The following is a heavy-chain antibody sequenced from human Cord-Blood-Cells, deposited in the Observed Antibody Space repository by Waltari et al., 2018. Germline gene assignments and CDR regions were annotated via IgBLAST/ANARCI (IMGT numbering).Heavy chain of an antibody. CDR2: INHSGST. J-gene: IGHJ4*02. CDR3: ARLPISGSYDY. Sequence: QVQLQQWGAGLLKPSETLSPTCAVYGGSFSGYYWSWIRNPPGKGLEWIGEINHSGSTNYNPSLNSRVTISVDTSKNQFSLKLSSVTAADTAVYYCARLPISGSYDYWGQGTLVTVSS. D-gene: IGHD1-26*01. V-gene: IGHV4-34*01. CDR1: GGSFSGYY.